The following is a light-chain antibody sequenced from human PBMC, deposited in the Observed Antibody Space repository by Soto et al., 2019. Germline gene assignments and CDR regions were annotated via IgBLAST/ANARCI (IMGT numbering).Light chain of an antibody. CDR3: QQSYTAPLT. J-gene: IGKJ4*01. Sequence: DIQMTQSPSSLSASVGDRVTITCRASQNIPGYLNWFQQKPGKAPKLLIYAASTLQSGVPSRFSGSGSGTDFTLTISRLQPEDFATYYCQQSYTAPLTFGGGTKVDIK. CDR2: AAS. V-gene: IGKV1-39*01. CDR1: QNIPGY.